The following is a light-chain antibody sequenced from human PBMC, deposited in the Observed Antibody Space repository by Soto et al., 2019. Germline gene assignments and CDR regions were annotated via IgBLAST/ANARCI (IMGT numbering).Light chain of an antibody. Sequence: EIVLTQSPATLSLSPGERATLSCRASQSVSSYLAWYQQKPGQAPRLLIYDASNRATGIPARFSGSGSGTDFTLTISSLAPEYFAVYYCQQRSNWPPLPFGGGTKVEIK. V-gene: IGKV3-11*01. CDR2: DAS. CDR3: QQRSNWPPLP. J-gene: IGKJ4*01. CDR1: QSVSSY.